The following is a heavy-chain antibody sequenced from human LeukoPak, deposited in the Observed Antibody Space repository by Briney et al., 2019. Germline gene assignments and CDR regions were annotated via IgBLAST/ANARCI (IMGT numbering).Heavy chain of an antibody. D-gene: IGHD3-9*01. CDR1: GGSISSSSYY. J-gene: IGHJ4*02. Sequence: NPSETLSLTCTVSGGSISSSSYYWGWIRQPPGKGLEWIGSIYYSGSTYYNPSLKSRVTISVDTSKNQFSLKLSSVTAADTAVYYCARVRPLDFLTGRYYFDYWGQGTLVTVSS. CDR2: IYYSGST. CDR3: ARVRPLDFLTGRYYFDY. V-gene: IGHV4-39*07.